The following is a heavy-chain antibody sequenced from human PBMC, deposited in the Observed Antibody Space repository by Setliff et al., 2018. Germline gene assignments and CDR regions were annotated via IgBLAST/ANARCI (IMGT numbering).Heavy chain of an antibody. Sequence: GASVKVSCKASGYTFTSYGISWVRQAPGQGLEWMGWISAYNGNTNYAQKLQGRVTMTRDTSISTGSMELSRLRSDDTAVYFCARSTNYGMRFWFDNWGQGALVTVS. CDR1: GYTFTSYG. D-gene: IGHD1-7*01. V-gene: IGHV1-18*01. CDR2: ISAYNGNT. J-gene: IGHJ4*02. CDR3: ARSTNYGMRFWFDN.